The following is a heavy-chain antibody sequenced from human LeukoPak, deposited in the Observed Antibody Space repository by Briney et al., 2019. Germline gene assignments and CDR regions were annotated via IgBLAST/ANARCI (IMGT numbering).Heavy chain of an antibody. Sequence: GGSLRLSCAASGFTFSSYWMSWVRQAPGKGLEWVANIKQDGSEKYYVDSVKGRFTISRDNAKNSLYLQMNSLRAEDTAVYYCAGESITLVRGDSGFDYWGQGTLVTVSS. CDR3: AGESITLVRGDSGFDY. CDR1: GFTFSSYW. D-gene: IGHD3-10*01. J-gene: IGHJ4*02. V-gene: IGHV3-7*05. CDR2: IKQDGSEK.